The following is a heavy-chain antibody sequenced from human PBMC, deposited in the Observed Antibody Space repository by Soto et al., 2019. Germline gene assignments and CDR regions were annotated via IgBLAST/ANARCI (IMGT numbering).Heavy chain of an antibody. CDR2: VYSSGST. D-gene: IGHD2-15*01. Sequence: QVQLQESGPGLVKASETLSLTCTVSGGSISSYYWSWIRQPPGKGLEYIGYVYSSGSTKYNTSLKSRVTISVDTSNNQFSLKLRSVTAADTAVYYCARREGGSGWFDPWGQGTLVTVSS. J-gene: IGHJ5*02. V-gene: IGHV4-59*08. CDR1: GGSISSYY. CDR3: ARREGGSGWFDP.